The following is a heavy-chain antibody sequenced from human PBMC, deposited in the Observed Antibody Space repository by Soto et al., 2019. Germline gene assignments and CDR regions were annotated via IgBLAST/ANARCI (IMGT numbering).Heavy chain of an antibody. CDR1: GGSFSGYY. D-gene: IGHD3-3*01. J-gene: IGHJ5*02. CDR2: INHSGST. Sequence: QVQLQQWGAGLLKPSETLSLTCAVYGGSFSGYYWSWIRQPPGKGLEWIGEINHSGSTNYNPSLKSRVTISVDTSKNQFSLKLSSVTAADTAVYYYARGRGYDFWSGYYRRKNWFDPWGQGTLVTVSS. V-gene: IGHV4-34*01. CDR3: ARGRGYDFWSGYYRRKNWFDP.